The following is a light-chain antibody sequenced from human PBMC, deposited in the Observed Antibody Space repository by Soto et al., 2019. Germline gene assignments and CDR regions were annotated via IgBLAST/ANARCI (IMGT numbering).Light chain of an antibody. J-gene: IGLJ1*01. CDR1: NSDVGSSVY. CDR3: CSYAGSSTFFYV. Sequence: QSVLTQRASVSGSPGQSISFSCAGSNSDVGSSVYVSWYRQHPGKAPQLIIYEGSKRPSGVSNRFSGSKSGNTASLTISGLQAEDEADYYCCSYAGSSTFFYVFGTGTRSPS. CDR2: EGS. V-gene: IGLV2-23*03.